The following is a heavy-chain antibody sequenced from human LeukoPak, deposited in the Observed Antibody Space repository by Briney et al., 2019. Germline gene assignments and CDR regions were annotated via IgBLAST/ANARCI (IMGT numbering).Heavy chain of an antibody. CDR2: INHSGST. CDR3: ARGRFLEWLPPFDY. J-gene: IGHJ4*02. V-gene: IGHV4-34*01. CDR1: GGSFSGYY. Sequence: SETLSLTCAVYGGSFSGYYWSWIRQPPGKGLEWIGEINHSGSTNYNPSLKSRVTISVDTSKNQFSLKLSSVTAADTAVYYCARGRFLEWLPPFDYWGQGTLVTVSS. D-gene: IGHD3-3*01.